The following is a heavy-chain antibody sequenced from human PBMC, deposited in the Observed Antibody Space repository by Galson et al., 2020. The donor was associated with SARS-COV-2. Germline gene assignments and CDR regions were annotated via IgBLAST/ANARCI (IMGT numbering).Heavy chain of an antibody. J-gene: IGHJ6*03. CDR3: ARVRGDIHYYYMDV. V-gene: IGHV3-21*01. CDR2: ISSSSSYI. CDR1: GFTFSSYS. Sequence: NAGGSLRLSCAASGFTFSSYSMNWVRQAPGKGLEWVSSISSSSSYIYYADSVKGRFTISRDNAKNSLYLQMNSLRAEDTAVYYCARVRGDIHYYYMDVWGKGTTVTVSS. D-gene: IGHD5-18*01.